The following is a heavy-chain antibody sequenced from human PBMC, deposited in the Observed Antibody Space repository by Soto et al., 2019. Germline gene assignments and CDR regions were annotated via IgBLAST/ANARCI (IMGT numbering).Heavy chain of an antibody. Sequence: KASETLSLTCTVSGGSISSGGYYWSWIRQHPGKGLEWIGYIYYSGSTYYNPSLKSRVTISVDTSKNQFSLKLSSVTAADTAVYYCARVLVLMVYASPWFDPWGQGTLVTVSS. D-gene: IGHD2-8*01. J-gene: IGHJ5*02. CDR2: IYYSGST. CDR3: ARVLVLMVYASPWFDP. CDR1: GGSISSGGYY. V-gene: IGHV4-31*03.